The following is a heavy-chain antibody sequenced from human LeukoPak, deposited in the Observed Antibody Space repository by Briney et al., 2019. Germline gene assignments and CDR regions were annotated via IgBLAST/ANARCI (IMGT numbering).Heavy chain of an antibody. CDR2: INHSGST. D-gene: IGHD3-10*01. CDR1: GGSFSGYY. Sequence: SETLSLTWAVYGGSFSGYYWSWIRQPPGKGLEWIGEINHSGSTNYNPSLKSRVTISVDTSKNQFSLKLSSVTAADTAVYYCARVSGQRSYYYYYMDVWGKGTTVTVSS. V-gene: IGHV4-34*01. CDR3: ARVSGQRSYYYYYMDV. J-gene: IGHJ6*03.